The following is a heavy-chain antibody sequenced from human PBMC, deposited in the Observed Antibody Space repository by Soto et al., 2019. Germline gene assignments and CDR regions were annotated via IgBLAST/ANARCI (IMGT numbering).Heavy chain of an antibody. CDR3: ARGSSFRGDFDI. J-gene: IGHJ3*02. D-gene: IGHD2-21*01. CDR1: GGSVISSSW. CDR2: IYHAGSP. Sequence: SETLSLTCGVSGGSVISSSWWTWLRQSPGKGLEWIVEIYHAGSPNYNPSFQSRVIISLDKSKNNFSLRLTSVTAADAAIYYCARGSSFRGDFDIWGQGTTVTVSS. V-gene: IGHV4-4*02.